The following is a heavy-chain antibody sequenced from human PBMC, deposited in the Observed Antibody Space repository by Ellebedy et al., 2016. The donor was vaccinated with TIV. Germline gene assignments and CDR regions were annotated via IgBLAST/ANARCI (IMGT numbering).Heavy chain of an antibody. CDR1: GFTFSDYY. Sequence: GGSLRLSCAASGFTFSDYYMSWIRQAPGKGLEWVALIYSDGSTFYANSVKGRFTISRDNSKNTLYLQMNSLRAEDTAVYYCASHYGSGSYYSEFRGMDVWGQGTTVTVSS. D-gene: IGHD3-10*01. V-gene: IGHV3-66*02. CDR3: ASHYGSGSYYSEFRGMDV. CDR2: IYSDGST. J-gene: IGHJ6*02.